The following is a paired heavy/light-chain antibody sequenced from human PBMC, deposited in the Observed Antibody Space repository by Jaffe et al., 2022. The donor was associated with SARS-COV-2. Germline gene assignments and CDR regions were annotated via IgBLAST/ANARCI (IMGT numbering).Light chain of an antibody. CDR2: WAS. CDR3: QQYYSPTWT. V-gene: IGKV4-1*01. CDR1: QSVLYSSNNKNY. J-gene: IGKJ1*01. Sequence: DIVMTQSPDSLAVSLGERATINCKSSQSVLYSSNNKNYLAWYQQKPGQPPKLLIYWASTRESGVPDRFSGSGSGTDFTLTISSLQAEDVAVYYCQQYYSPTWTFGQGTKVEIK.
Heavy chain of an antibody. CDR1: GFTFDDYA. V-gene: IGHV3-9*01. Sequence: EVQLVESGGGLVQPGRSLRLSCAASGFTFDDYAMHWVRQAPGKGLEWVSGISWNSGSIGYADSVKGRFTISRDNAKNSLYLQMNSLRAEDTALYYCAKDKHGMDTAMAPLMDVWGQGTTVTVSS. D-gene: IGHD5-18*01. J-gene: IGHJ6*02. CDR2: ISWNSGSI. CDR3: AKDKHGMDTAMAPLMDV.